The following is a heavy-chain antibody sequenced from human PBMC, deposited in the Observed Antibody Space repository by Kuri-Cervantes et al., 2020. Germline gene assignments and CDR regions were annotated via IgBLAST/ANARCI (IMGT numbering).Heavy chain of an antibody. V-gene: IGHV3-33*01. CDR2: IWYDGSNK. Sequence: GESLKISCAASGFTFSTYGMHWVRQAPGKGLEWVATIWYDGSNKYYSDSVKGRFTISRDNSKNLLYLQMNSLRAEDTAVYYCARDDSTSGWYAIDYWGQGTLVTVSS. J-gene: IGHJ4*02. D-gene: IGHD6-19*01. CDR3: ARDDSTSGWYAIDY. CDR1: GFTFSTYG.